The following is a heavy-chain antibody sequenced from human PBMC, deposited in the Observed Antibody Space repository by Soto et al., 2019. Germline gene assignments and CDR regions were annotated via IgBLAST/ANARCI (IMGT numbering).Heavy chain of an antibody. CDR3: ARHSKTVTTNQGFDY. D-gene: IGHD4-17*01. Sequence: QVQLQESGPGLVKPSQTLSLTCTVSGGSISSGGYYWSWIRQHPGKGLEWIGYIYYSGSTYYNPALKSRVTISVDTSKNQFSLKLSSVTAADTAVYYCARHSKTVTTNQGFDYWGQGTLVTVSS. V-gene: IGHV4-31*03. CDR2: IYYSGST. CDR1: GGSISSGGYY. J-gene: IGHJ4*02.